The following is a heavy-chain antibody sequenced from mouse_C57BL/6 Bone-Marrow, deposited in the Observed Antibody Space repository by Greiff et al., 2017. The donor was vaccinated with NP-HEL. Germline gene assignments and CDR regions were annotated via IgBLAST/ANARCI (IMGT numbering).Heavy chain of an antibody. CDR1: GYTFTDYY. J-gene: IGHJ1*03. V-gene: IGHV1-76*01. CDR3: ARRGLYYGSSYWYFDV. CDR2: IYPGSGNT. D-gene: IGHD1-1*01. Sequence: VQGVESGAELVRPGASVKLSCKASGYTFTDYYINWVKQRPGQGLEWIARIYPGSGNTYYNEKFKGKATLTAEKSSSTAYMQLSSLTSEDSAVYFCARRGLYYGSSYWYFDVWGTGTTVTVSS.